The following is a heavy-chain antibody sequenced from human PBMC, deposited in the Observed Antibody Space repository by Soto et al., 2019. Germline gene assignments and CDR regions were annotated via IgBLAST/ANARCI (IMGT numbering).Heavy chain of an antibody. D-gene: IGHD6-19*01. CDR3: ARLPDIAVAQGSWFDP. CDR2: IDPSDSYT. V-gene: IGHV5-10-1*01. Sequence: PGESLKISCKGSGYSFTSYWISWVRQMPGKGLEWMGRIDPSDSYTNYSPSFQGHVTISADKSISTAYLQWSSLKASDTAMYYCARLPDIAVAQGSWFDPWGQGTLVTVSS. J-gene: IGHJ5*02. CDR1: GYSFTSYW.